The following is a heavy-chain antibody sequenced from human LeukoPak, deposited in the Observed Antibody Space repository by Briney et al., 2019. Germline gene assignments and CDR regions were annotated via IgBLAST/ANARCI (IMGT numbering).Heavy chain of an antibody. D-gene: IGHD6-13*01. CDR2: INAGNGNT. Sequence: ASVKVSCKASGYTFTSYAMHWVRQAPEQRLEWMGWINAGNGNTKYSQKFQGRVTITRDTSASTAYMELSSLRSEDTAVYYCARDPGYSRAMGFDPWGQGTLVTVSS. CDR3: ARDPGYSRAMGFDP. J-gene: IGHJ5*02. CDR1: GYTFTSYA. V-gene: IGHV1-3*01.